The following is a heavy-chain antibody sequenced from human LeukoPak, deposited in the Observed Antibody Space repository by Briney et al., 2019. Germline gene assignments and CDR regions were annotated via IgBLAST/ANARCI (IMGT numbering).Heavy chain of an antibody. D-gene: IGHD5-24*01. Sequence: ASVKVSCKASGYTFTNYYMRWVRQAPGQGLEWMGMINPSGGRTNYAQKFQGRVTMTRDTSTSTVSMELSSLRSEDTAVYYCARSRDGYSHIKYWGQGTLVTVSS. V-gene: IGHV1-46*01. CDR2: INPSGGRT. CDR1: GYTFTNYY. J-gene: IGHJ4*02. CDR3: ARSRDGYSHIKY.